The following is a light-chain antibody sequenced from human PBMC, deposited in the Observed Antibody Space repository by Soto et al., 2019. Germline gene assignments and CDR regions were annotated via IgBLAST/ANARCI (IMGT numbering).Light chain of an antibody. CDR1: QSVRSGH. J-gene: IGKJ3*01. CDR2: DAS. CDR3: HQYGRSASSIT. V-gene: IGKV3-20*01. Sequence: ESVLTQSPGTLSLSPGDRVTLSCRASQSVRSGHLAWYQQKPGQAPRLVIYDASTRATGIPDRFSGGGSGTDFTLTISRVEPEDFAVYYCHQYGRSASSITFGPGTKVEIK.